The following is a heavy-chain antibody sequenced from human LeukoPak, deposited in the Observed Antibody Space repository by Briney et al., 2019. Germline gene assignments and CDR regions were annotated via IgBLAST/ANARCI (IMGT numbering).Heavy chain of an antibody. J-gene: IGHJ3*02. Sequence: GGSLRLSCAASGFTFSSYAMSWVRQAPGKGLELVASTNQDGSEKYHVDSVKGRFTISRDNDKNSLYLQMNSLRAEDTAVYYCARDPGFSAFDIWGQGAVVTVSS. CDR3: ARDPGFSAFDI. CDR1: GFTFSSYA. CDR2: TNQDGSEK. V-gene: IGHV3-7*01.